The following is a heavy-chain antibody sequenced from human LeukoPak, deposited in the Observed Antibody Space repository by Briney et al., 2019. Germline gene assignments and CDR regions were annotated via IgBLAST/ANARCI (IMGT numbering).Heavy chain of an antibody. V-gene: IGHV3-23*01. CDR2: IYGGGVSI. CDR1: GFTFEKYV. CDR3: AKDLGWELPAEAY. Sequence: PGGSLRLSCVASGFTFEKYVMNWVRQAPGKGLEWLATIYGGGVSISYADSVKGRFTISRDNSNNTLYLQMNSLRAEDTAMYFCAKDLGWELPAEAYWGQGILVTVSS. J-gene: IGHJ4*02. D-gene: IGHD1-26*01.